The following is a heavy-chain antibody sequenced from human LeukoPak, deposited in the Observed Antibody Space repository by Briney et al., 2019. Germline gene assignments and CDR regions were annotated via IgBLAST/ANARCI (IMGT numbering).Heavy chain of an antibody. J-gene: IGHJ4*02. CDR2: IYFSGTT. Sequence: TSETLSLTCTVSGGSIIGSGNYWGWIRQPPGKGLEWIGSIYFSGTTYYNPSLKSRVTISLDTSKNQFSLRLTSVTAADSAIYYCARVSDFWSGYPVKFDYWGQGTLVTVSS. D-gene: IGHD3-3*01. CDR1: GGSIIGSGNY. V-gene: IGHV4-39*07. CDR3: ARVSDFWSGYPVKFDY.